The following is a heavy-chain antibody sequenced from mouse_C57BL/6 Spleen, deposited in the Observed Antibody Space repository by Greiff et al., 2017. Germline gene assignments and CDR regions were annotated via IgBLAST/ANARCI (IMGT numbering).Heavy chain of an antibody. J-gene: IGHJ1*03. CDR2: SRNKANDYTS. V-gene: IGHV7-1*01. D-gene: IGHD1-1*01. CDR1: GFTFSDFY. CDR3: AREARITTGVGGYWYFDV. Sequence: EVKLMESGGGLVQSGRSLRLSCATSGFTFSDFYMEWVRQAPGKGLEWIAASRNKANDYTSKYSASVKGRFIAARDTSQSILYLQMNALRAEDTAIYYCAREARITTGVGGYWYFDVWGTGTTVTVSS.